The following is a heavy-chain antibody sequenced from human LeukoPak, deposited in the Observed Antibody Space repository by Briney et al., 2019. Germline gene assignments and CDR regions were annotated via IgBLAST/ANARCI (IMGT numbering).Heavy chain of an antibody. D-gene: IGHD1-26*01. V-gene: IGHV3-30*02. J-gene: IGHJ4*02. Sequence: GRSLRLSCAASGFTFSTHAMHWVRQAPGLGLEWVAFIRYDGTNKYYADSVKGRFTISRDNSKNTLYLQMNSLRPEDTAVYYCARHSGTYPDWGQGTLVTVSS. CDR2: IRYDGTNK. CDR1: GFTFSTHA. CDR3: ARHSGTYPD.